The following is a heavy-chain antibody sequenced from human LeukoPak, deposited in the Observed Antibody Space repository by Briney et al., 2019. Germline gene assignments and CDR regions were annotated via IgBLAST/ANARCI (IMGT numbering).Heavy chain of an antibody. J-gene: IGHJ4*02. D-gene: IGHD2-21*01. CDR3: ARNRFLDY. CDR1: GFTFSSYA. Sequence: GGSLRLSCAASGFTFSSYALHWVRQAPGKGLEWVAFIAHDGGDTYYADSAKGRFTIPRDSSKNTLYLQMNSLRVEDTAVYYCARNRFLDYCGQGTLVTVSS. CDR2: IAHDGGDT. V-gene: IGHV3-30*04.